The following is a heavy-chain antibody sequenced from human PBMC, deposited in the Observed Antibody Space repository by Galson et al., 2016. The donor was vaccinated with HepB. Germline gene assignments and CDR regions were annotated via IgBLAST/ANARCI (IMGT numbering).Heavy chain of an antibody. D-gene: IGHD5-18*01. CDR1: GFSVSSHY. V-gene: IGHV3-53*01. J-gene: IGHJ5*01. CDR3: VKAEYSSYFGS. CDR2: FIGAGTI. Sequence: SLRLSCAASGFSVSSHYMNWVRQAPGKGLEWVSLFIGAGTIYYADSVKGRFTTSRDSSGNTLYLQMSSLRSEDTAIYYCVKAEYSSYFGSWGHGTLVTVSS.